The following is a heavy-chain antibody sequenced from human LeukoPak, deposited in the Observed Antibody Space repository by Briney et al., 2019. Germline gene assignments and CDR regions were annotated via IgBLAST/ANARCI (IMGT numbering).Heavy chain of an antibody. CDR1: GFTFEHYA. J-gene: IGHJ4*02. D-gene: IGHD5-18*01. CDR3: ARDRSYGSFDF. V-gene: IGHV3-9*01. Sequence: PGRSLRLSCAASGFTFEHYAIHWVRQAPGKGLEWVSGISWNSGHIGYADSVKGRFTISRANAKNSLYLQMNSLTAEDTALYHCARDRSYGSFDFWGQGTLVTVSS. CDR2: ISWNSGHI.